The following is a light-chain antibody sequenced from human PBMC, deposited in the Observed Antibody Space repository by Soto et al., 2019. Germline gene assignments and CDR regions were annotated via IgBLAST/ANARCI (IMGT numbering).Light chain of an antibody. CDR3: QKYDIAPRT. CDR1: QDISNY. V-gene: IGKV1-27*01. CDR2: AAS. Sequence: DIQMTQSPSSLSASVVDRVTITCRASQDISNYLAWYQQRPGKVPKLLIYAASTLQSGVPSRFSGSGSGTDFTLTISSLQPEDVATYYCQKYDIAPRTFGGGTKVEIK. J-gene: IGKJ4*01.